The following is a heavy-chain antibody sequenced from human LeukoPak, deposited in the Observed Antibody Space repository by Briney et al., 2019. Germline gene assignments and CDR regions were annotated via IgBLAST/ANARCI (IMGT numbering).Heavy chain of an antibody. Sequence: SETLSLTCTVSGGSISSYYWSWIRQPPGKGLEWIGYIYYSGSTNYNPSLKSRVTISVDTSKNQFSLKLSSVTAADTAVYYCARGYYDFWSGLDYYYYGMDVWGQGTTVTVSS. D-gene: IGHD3-3*01. J-gene: IGHJ6*02. V-gene: IGHV4-59*01. CDR2: IYYSGST. CDR3: ARGYYDFWSGLDYYYYGMDV. CDR1: GGSISSYY.